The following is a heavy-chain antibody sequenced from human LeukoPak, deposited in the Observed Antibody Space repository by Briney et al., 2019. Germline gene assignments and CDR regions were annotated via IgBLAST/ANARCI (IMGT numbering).Heavy chain of an antibody. V-gene: IGHV3-13*01. J-gene: IGHJ3*02. CDR1: GFTFSSYY. Sequence: PGGSLRLSCAASGFTFSSYYMHWVRRATGKGLEWVSAIGTAGDTYYPGSVKGRFTISRENAKNSLYLQMNSLRAGDTAVYYCATRTLNAFDIWGQGTMVTVSS. CDR3: ATRTLNAFDI. D-gene: IGHD4/OR15-4a*01. CDR2: IGTAGDT.